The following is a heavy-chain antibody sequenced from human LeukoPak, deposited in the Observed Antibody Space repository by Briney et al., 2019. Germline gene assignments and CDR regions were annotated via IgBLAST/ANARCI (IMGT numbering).Heavy chain of an antibody. V-gene: IGHV3-11*01. CDR2: ISSSGSSI. J-gene: IGHJ4*02. D-gene: IGHD6-6*01. CDR3: ARDTYSSSSVEH. CDR1: GFTFSDYY. Sequence: GSLRLSCAASGFTFSDYYMSWIRQAPGKGLEWVSYISSSGSSIYYADSVKGRFTISRDNTKNSLFLQMNSLRAEDTAVYYCARDTYSSSSVEHWGQGTRVTVSS.